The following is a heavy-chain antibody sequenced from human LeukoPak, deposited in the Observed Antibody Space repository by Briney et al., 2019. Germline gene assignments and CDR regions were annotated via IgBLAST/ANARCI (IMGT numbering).Heavy chain of an antibody. D-gene: IGHD3-22*01. Sequence: SETLSLTCTVFGVSISNYYWSWIRQPPGKGLEWIGYIYYSGSTNYNPSLKSRVTISVDTSKNQFFLKLSSMTAADTAIYYCARAIVGGFFDYWGQGALVTVSS. CDR2: IYYSGST. CDR3: ARAIVGGFFDY. J-gene: IGHJ4*02. V-gene: IGHV4-59*01. CDR1: GVSISNYY.